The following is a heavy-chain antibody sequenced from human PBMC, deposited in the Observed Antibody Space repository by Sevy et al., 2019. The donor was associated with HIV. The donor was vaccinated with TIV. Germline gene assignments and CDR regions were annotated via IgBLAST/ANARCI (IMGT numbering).Heavy chain of an antibody. D-gene: IGHD3-3*01. V-gene: IGHV4-59*13. CDR2: IYYSGST. Sequence: SETLSLTCTVSGGSISSYYWSWIRQPPGKGLEWIGYIYYSGSTNSNPSLKSRVTISVDTSKNQFSLKLSSVTAADTAVYYCARDYDFWSGPPSGWLDPWGQGTLVTVSS. J-gene: IGHJ5*02. CDR1: GGSISSYY. CDR3: ARDYDFWSGPPSGWLDP.